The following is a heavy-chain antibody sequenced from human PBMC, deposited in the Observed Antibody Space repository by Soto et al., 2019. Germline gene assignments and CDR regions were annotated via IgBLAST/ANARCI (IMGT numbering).Heavy chain of an antibody. V-gene: IGHV3-72*01. CDR3: ARSSGSYRRFDY. D-gene: IGHD1-26*01. J-gene: IGHJ4*02. CDR1: GFTFSDHY. CDR2: TRNKANSYTT. Sequence: GGSLRLSCAASGFTFSDHYMDWVRQAPGKGLEWVGRTRNKANSYTTEYAASVKGRFTISRDESKNSLFLQMNSLKTEDTAVYYCARSSGSYRRFDYWGQGTLVTVSS.